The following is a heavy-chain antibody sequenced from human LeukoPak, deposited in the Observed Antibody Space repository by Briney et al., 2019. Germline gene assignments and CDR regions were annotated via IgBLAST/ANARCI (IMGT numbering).Heavy chain of an antibody. D-gene: IGHD3-10*01. CDR2: ISPSSSYM. Sequence: GGSLRLSCAASGFTFSDYTMNWVRQAPGKGLEWVSSISPSSSYMYYADSVKGRFTISRDNSKNTLDLQMSSLRAEDTAVYYCARRGHGYGSPFDYWGQGTLVTVSS. CDR3: ARRGHGYGSPFDY. V-gene: IGHV3-21*01. J-gene: IGHJ4*02. CDR1: GFTFSDYT.